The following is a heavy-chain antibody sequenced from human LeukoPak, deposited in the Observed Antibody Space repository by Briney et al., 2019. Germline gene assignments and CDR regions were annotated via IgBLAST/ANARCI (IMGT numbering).Heavy chain of an antibody. J-gene: IGHJ4*02. CDR1: GFTFGSYG. V-gene: IGHV3-30*18. CDR3: AKDLLWFGELSPLGY. CDR2: ISYDGSNK. Sequence: PGRSLRLSCAASGFTFGSYGMHWVRQAPGKGLEWVAVISYDGSNKYYADSVKGRFTISRDNSKNTLYLQMNSLRAEDTAVYYCAKDLLWFGELSPLGYWGQGTLVTVSS. D-gene: IGHD3-10*01.